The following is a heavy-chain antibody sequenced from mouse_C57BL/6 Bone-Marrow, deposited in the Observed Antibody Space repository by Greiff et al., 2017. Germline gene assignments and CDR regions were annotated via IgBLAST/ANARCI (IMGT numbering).Heavy chain of an antibody. D-gene: IGHD2-3*01. CDR1: GFTFSDYG. CDR3: ARRWLLPYAMDY. V-gene: IGHV5-17*01. CDR2: ISSGSSTI. Sequence: EVKLVESGGGLVKPGGSLKLSCAASGFTFSDYGMHWVRQAPEKGLEWVAYISSGSSTIYYADTVKGRFTISRDNAKKTLFLQMTSLRSEDTAMYYCARRWLLPYAMDYWGQGTSVTVSS. J-gene: IGHJ4*01.